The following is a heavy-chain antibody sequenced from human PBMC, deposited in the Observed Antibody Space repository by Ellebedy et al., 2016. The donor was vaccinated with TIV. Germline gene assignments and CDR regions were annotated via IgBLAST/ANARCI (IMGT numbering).Heavy chain of an antibody. J-gene: IGHJ4*02. V-gene: IGHV3-49*03. CDR2: VGAKAYGGTT. D-gene: IGHD1-1*01. Sequence: GESLKISCAASGFTFGDYGMSWFRQAPGKGLEWVGIVGAKAYGGTTEYAASVKGRFIISRDDSKSIAYLQMNSLKIEDTAVYYCERSGGYWGQGTLVTVSS. CDR3: ERSGGY. CDR1: GFTFGDYG.